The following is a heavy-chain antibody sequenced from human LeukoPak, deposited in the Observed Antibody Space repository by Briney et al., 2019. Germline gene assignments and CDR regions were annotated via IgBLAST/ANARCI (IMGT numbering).Heavy chain of an antibody. CDR3: ARGGSSSWYISPPWFDP. CDR1: GGSVSSGSYY. V-gene: IGHV4-61*01. Sequence: SETLSLTCTVSGGSVSSGSYYWSWIRQPPGKGLEWLGYIYYSGSTNYNPSLKSRVTISVDTSKNQFSLKLSSVTAADTAVYYCARGGSSSWYISPPWFDPWGQGTLVTVSS. J-gene: IGHJ5*02. CDR2: IYYSGST. D-gene: IGHD6-13*01.